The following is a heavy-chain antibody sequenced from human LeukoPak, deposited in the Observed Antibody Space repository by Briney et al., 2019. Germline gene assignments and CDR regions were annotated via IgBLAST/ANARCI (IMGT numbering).Heavy chain of an antibody. Sequence: SGGSLRLSCAASGFTFDDYGMSWVRQAPGKGLEWVSGINWNGGSTGYADSVKGRFTISRDNAKNSLYLQKNGLRAEDTALYYCARAVLRYYDSSGIDAFDIWGQGTMVTVSS. CDR3: ARAVLRYYDSSGIDAFDI. J-gene: IGHJ3*02. D-gene: IGHD3-22*01. V-gene: IGHV3-20*04. CDR1: GFTFDDYG. CDR2: INWNGGST.